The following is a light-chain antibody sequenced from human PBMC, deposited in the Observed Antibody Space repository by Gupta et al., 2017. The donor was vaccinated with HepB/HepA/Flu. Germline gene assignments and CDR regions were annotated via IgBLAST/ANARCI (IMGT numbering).Light chain of an antibody. CDR2: GAS. V-gene: IGKV1-39*01. CDR1: QTITTY. CDR3: QQRDSAPHT. J-gene: IGKJ1*01. Sequence: DIQMTQSPSSLSASVGDRVTITCRASQTITTYLNWYQQKPGKAPKVLIYGASSLQSGVPSRFSGGGSGTDFTLTISSLQPEDFATYFCQQRDSAPHTFGQGTKVQIK.